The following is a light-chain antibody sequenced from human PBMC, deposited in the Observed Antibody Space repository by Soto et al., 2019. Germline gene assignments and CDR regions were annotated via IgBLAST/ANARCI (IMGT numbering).Light chain of an antibody. CDR3: QHYGTSIT. CDR2: AAS. CDR1: QSVGRNY. V-gene: IGKV3-20*01. J-gene: IGKJ5*01. Sequence: DIVLTQSPGTLSLSPGEGATLSCRASQSVGRNYLAWYQQKPGQAPRLLIYAASSRATGIPDRFSGSVSGTGFTLTISRLEPEDFAVYYYQHYGTSITFGQGTRLEIK.